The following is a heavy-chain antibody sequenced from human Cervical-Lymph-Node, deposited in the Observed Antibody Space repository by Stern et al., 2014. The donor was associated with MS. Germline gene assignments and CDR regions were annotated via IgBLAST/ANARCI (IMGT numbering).Heavy chain of an antibody. CDR1: GGSISNTNW. CDR3: ARVYSGYNWFDY. D-gene: IGHD5-12*01. CDR2: IYHSGTT. J-gene: IGHJ4*02. V-gene: IGHV4-4*02. Sequence: QVQLQESGPGLVKPSGTLSLTCAVSGGSISNTNWWGWVRQTPGMGLEWIGEIYHSGTTNFSPSLKSRVTMSVDKSKNQFSRELKSVTAADTAVYYCARVYSGYNWFDYWGQGTLVTVSS.